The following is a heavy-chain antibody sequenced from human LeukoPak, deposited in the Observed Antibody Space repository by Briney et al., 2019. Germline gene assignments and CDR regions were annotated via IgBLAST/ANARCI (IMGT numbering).Heavy chain of an antibody. V-gene: IGHV1-46*01. J-gene: IGHJ4*02. D-gene: IGHD2-2*01. CDR1: RYTFTSYY. CDR2: INPSGGST. CDR3: AREEGLVVPAARDDY. Sequence: ASVKVSCKASRYTFTSYYMHWVRQAPGQGLEWMGIINPSGGSTSYAQKFQGRVTMTRDTSTSTVYMELSSLRSEDTAVYYCAREEGLVVPAARDDYWGQGTLVTVSS.